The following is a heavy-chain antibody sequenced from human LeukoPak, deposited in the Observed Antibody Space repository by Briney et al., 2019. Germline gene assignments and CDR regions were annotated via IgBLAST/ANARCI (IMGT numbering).Heavy chain of an antibody. D-gene: IGHD6-19*01. J-gene: IGHJ4*02. CDR3: TSPPYSSGWYGGY. V-gene: IGHV3-73*01. CDR1: GFTFSGSA. Sequence: GGSLRLSCAASGFTFSGSAMHWVRQASGKGLEWVGRIRSKANSYATAYAASVEGRFTISRDDSKNTAYLQMNSLKTEDTAVYYCTSPPYSSGWYGGYWGQGTLVTVSS. CDR2: IRSKANSYAT.